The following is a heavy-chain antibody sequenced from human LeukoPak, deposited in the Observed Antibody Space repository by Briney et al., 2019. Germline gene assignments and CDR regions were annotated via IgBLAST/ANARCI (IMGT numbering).Heavy chain of an antibody. J-gene: IGHJ4*02. CDR1: GFTFSSYS. D-gene: IGHD6-19*01. V-gene: IGHV3-21*01. Sequence: GGSLRLSCAASGFTFSSYSMNWVRQAPGKGLEWVSSISSGSNYIYYADSVKGRFTISRDYAKNSLYLQMNSLGAEDTAVYYCAVPGIAVFEGVYWGQGTLVTVSS. CDR2: ISSGSNYI. CDR3: AVPGIAVFEGVY.